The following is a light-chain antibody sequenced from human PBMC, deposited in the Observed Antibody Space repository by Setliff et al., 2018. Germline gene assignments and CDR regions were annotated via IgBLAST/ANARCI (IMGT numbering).Light chain of an antibody. V-gene: IGLV2-23*02. CDR1: SRDVGSSTF. CDR2: DFI. J-gene: IGLJ1*01. Sequence: QSALTQPPSASGSPGQSLIISCTGTSRDVGSSTFVSWYQQHPGKAPKLILYDFITRPSEVSDRFSGSKSANTASLTISGLQAEDEADYYCCSYAGSSTFVFGGGTKVTVL. CDR3: CSYAGSSTFV.